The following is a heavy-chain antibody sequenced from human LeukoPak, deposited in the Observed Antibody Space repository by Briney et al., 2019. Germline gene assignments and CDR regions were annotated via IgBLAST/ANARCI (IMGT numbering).Heavy chain of an antibody. J-gene: IGHJ4*02. CDR2: IYSGGST. CDR1: GFTVSSNY. Sequence: GGSLRLSCAASGFTVSSNYMSWVRQAPGKGLEWVSVIYSGGSTYCADSVKGRFTISRDNSKNTLYLQMNSLRAEDTAVYYCARDRGYGIVVGADFDYWGQGTLVTVSS. V-gene: IGHV3-53*01. D-gene: IGHD1-26*01. CDR3: ARDRGYGIVVGADFDY.